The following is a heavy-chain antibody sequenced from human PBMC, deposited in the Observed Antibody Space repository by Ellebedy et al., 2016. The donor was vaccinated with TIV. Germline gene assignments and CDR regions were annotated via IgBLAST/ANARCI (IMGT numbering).Heavy chain of an antibody. CDR1: GYTFSNYA. Sequence: AASVKVSCKASGYTFSNYALHWVRQAPGQRLEWMGWINAGNGDTQYSQIFQGRVTITRDTSASTAYMELSSLRSEDTAVYFCARLYSGSFLFDYWGQGTLVTVSS. J-gene: IGHJ4*02. CDR2: INAGNGDT. V-gene: IGHV1-3*01. CDR3: ARLYSGSFLFDY. D-gene: IGHD1-26*01.